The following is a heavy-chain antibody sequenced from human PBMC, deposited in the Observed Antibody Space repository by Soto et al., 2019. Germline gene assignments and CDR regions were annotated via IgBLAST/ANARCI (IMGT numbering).Heavy chain of an antibody. CDR1: GFTFADYA. D-gene: IGHD6-19*01. J-gene: IGHJ4*02. CDR3: AKDISFKASAVAGYIDY. CDR2: ISWNSGSI. Sequence: EVQLVESGGGLVQPGRSLRLSCAASGFTFADYAMHWVRQAPGKGLEWVSGISWNSGSIGYADTVKGRFTISRDNAKNSLYLQMNSLGAEDTALYYCAKDISFKASAVAGYIDYWGQGTLVTVSS. V-gene: IGHV3-9*01.